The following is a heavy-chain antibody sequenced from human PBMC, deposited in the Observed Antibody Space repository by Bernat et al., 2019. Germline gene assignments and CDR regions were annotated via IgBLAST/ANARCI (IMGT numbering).Heavy chain of an antibody. D-gene: IGHD2-15*01. CDR3: AREYCSGGSCSVYFQH. CDR1: GFTFSSYA. CDR2: ISGSGGST. V-gene: IGHV3-23*01. J-gene: IGHJ1*01. Sequence: EVQLLESGGGLVQPGGSLRLSCAASGFTFSSYAMSWVHQAPGKGLEWVSAISGSGGSTYYADSVKGRFTISRDNSKNTLYLQMNSLRAEDTAVYYCAREYCSGGSCSVYFQHWGQGTLVTVSS.